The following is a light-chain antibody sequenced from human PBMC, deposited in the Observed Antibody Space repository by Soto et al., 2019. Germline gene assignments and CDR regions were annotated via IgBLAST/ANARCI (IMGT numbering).Light chain of an antibody. CDR2: DAS. CDR1: QSASTY. Sequence: EFVLSQSPASLRMSQGERATLSCSAKQSASTYLACYQQNPRQAPRLLIYDASSRATNIPARFSGSGSGTDFTLTSSSLEPEDFAVYYWQQRNNWVTFGGGTKVHI. CDR3: QQRNNWVT. V-gene: IGKV3-11*01. J-gene: IGKJ4*01.